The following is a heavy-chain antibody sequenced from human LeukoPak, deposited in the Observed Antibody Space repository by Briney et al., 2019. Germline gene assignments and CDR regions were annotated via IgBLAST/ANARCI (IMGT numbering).Heavy chain of an antibody. CDR1: GGSFSGYY. CDR2: INHSGST. J-gene: IGHJ1*01. V-gene: IGHV4-34*01. CDR3: ARRSGYGYFQH. Sequence: SETLSLTCAVYGGSFSGYYWSWIRQPPGKGPEWIGEINHSGSTNYNPSLKSRVTISVDMSKNQISLKLSSVTAADTAVYYCARRSGYGYFQHWGQGTLVTVSS. D-gene: IGHD1-1*01.